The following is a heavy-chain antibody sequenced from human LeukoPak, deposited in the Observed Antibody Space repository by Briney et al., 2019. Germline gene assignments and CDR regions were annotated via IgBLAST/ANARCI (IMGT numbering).Heavy chain of an antibody. CDR2: ISSSSNYI. J-gene: IGHJ4*02. CDR1: GFTFSAYT. CDR3: ARVSYRLQLFDY. Sequence: GGSLRLSCAASGFTFSAYTMNWVRQAPGKGLEWVSSISSSSNYIYYADSVKGRFTISRDNAENSLYLQMNSLRAEDTAMYYCARVSYRLQLFDYWGQGTLVTVSS. D-gene: IGHD5-24*01. V-gene: IGHV3-21*06.